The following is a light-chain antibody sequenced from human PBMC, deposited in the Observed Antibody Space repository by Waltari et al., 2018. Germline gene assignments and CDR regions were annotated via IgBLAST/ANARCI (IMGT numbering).Light chain of an antibody. CDR3: YSFTTSSTRV. CDR2: DVL. J-gene: IGLJ1*01. V-gene: IGLV2-14*03. Sequence: QSALTQPASVSGSPGQSITISCTGTSSDVVHYDYVSWFQQHPGNAPKLMIYDVLNRPSGVATRFSGSKSGNTASLTISGLQAEDEADYYCYSFTTSSTRVFGTGTKVTVL. CDR1: SSDVVHYDY.